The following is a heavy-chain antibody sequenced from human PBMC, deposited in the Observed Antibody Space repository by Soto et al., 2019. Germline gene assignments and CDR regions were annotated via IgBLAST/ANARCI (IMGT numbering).Heavy chain of an antibody. V-gene: IGHV4-34*01. CDR1: GGSFSGYY. Sequence: PSETLSLTCAVYGGSFSGYYWSWIRRPPGKGLEWIGEINHSGSTNYNPSLKRRVTISVYTSKNQFSLKLSSVTAADTAVYYCAXGSGGLLWFGEFSYYDYMDVWGKGTTVTVSS. D-gene: IGHD3-10*01. CDR3: AXGSGGLLWFGEFSYYDYMDV. CDR2: INHSGST. J-gene: IGHJ6*03.